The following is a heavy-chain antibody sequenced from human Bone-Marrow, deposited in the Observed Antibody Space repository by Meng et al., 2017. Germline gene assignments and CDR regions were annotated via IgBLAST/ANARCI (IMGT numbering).Heavy chain of an antibody. V-gene: IGHV4-61*01. CDR1: GGSVSSGSYY. J-gene: IGHJ6*02. CDR3: ARENWNHNYYYYYGMDV. CDR2: IYYSGST. D-gene: IGHD1-1*01. Sequence: SETLSLTCTVSGGSVSSGSYYWSWIRQPPGKGLEWIGYIYYSGSTNYNPSLKSRVTISVDTSKNQFSLKLSSVTAADTAVYYCARENWNHNYYYYYGMDVWGQGTTVTVSS.